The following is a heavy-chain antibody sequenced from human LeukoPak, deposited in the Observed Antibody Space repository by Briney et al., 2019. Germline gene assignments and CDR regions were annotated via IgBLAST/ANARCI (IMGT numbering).Heavy chain of an antibody. CDR3: ARSGAYVWWSGMVRGVKDYGVDV. Sequence: GASVKVSCQASGYTFTGYYMHWVRQAPGQGLEWMGWINPNSGGTDYAQKFQGRVTMTRDTSISTAYMELSRLRSDDTAVYYCARSGAYVWWSGMVRGVKDYGVDVWGQGTTVTVSS. CDR1: GYTFTGYY. D-gene: IGHD3-10*01. J-gene: IGHJ6*02. CDR2: INPNSGGT. V-gene: IGHV1-2*02.